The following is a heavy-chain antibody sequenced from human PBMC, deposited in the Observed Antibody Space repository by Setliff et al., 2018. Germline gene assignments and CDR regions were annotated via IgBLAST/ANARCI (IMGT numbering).Heavy chain of an antibody. V-gene: IGHV2-26*01. CDR1: GFSLSNDRMG. Sequence: SGPTLVNPTETLTLTCTVSGFSLSNDRMGVNWIRQPPGKALEWLAHIFSNDKKSYSTSLKSRLTISKDTSKSQVVLTMANMDPVDTATYYCARDHSGWYGGAFDIWGQGTMVTVSS. CDR3: ARDHSGWYGGAFDI. CDR2: IFSNDKK. J-gene: IGHJ3*02. D-gene: IGHD6-19*01.